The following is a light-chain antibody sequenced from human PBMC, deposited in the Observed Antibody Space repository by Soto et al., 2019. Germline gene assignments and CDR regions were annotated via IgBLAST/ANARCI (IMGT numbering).Light chain of an antibody. V-gene: IGKV3-11*01. J-gene: IGKJ4*01. CDR3: QPRSSWQLA. CDR2: DAF. CDR1: QSVGSY. Sequence: EIVLTQSPATLSLSPGERDTLSCRASQSVGSYFAWYQQKPGQAPRLLIYDAFSRATGIPDTFSGRGSGTDFTTTIRSLDPEDFAVYFCQPRSSWQLAFGGGTMVEIK.